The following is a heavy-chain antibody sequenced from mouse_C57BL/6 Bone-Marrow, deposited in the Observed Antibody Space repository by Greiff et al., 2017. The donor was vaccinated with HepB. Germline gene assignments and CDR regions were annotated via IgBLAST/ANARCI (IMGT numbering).Heavy chain of an antibody. D-gene: IGHD6-2*01. Sequence: EVQLQESGPELVKPGDSVKISCKASGYSFTGYFMNWVMQSHGKSLEWIGRINPYNGDTFYNQKFKGKATLTVDKSSSTAHMELRSLTSEDSAVYYCARNCRSLSWFAYWGQGTLVTVSA. CDR1: GYSFTGYF. CDR2: INPYNGDT. V-gene: IGHV1-20*01. J-gene: IGHJ3*01. CDR3: ARNCRSLSWFAY.